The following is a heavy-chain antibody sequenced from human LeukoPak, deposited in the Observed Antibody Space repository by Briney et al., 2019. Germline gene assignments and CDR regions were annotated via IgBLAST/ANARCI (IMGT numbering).Heavy chain of an antibody. D-gene: IGHD6-13*01. CDR1: GFTFSSYW. CDR2: IKQDGSEK. V-gene: IGHV3-7*03. CDR3: AREVGGVVAAAGY. Sequence: GGSLRLSCAASGFTFSSYWMSWVRQAPGKGLEWVANIKQDGSEKYYADSVKGRFTISRDNAKNSVFLQMNSLRGEDTAVYYCAREVGGVVAAAGYWGQGTLVTVSS. J-gene: IGHJ4*02.